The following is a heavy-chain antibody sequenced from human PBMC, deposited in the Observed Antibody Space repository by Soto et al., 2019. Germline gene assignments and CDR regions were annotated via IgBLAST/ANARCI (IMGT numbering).Heavy chain of an antibody. Sequence: GGSLRLSCAASGFTFSSYGMHWVRQAPGKGLEWVAVIWYDGSNKYYADSVKGRFTISRDNSKNTLYLQMNSLRAEDTAVYYCARDVAYEGYYVGLEYYMDVWGKGTTVTVSS. D-gene: IGHD3-3*01. CDR3: ARDVAYEGYYVGLEYYMDV. CDR1: GFTFSSYG. V-gene: IGHV3-33*01. CDR2: IWYDGSNK. J-gene: IGHJ6*03.